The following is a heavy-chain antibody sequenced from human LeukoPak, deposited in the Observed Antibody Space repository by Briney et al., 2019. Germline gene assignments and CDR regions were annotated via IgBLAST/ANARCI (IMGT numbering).Heavy chain of an antibody. CDR2: ISSSGGSS. CDR1: GFTFSSYT. V-gene: IGHV3-64D*06. Sequence: PGGSLRLSCSASGFTFSSYTMHWVRQAPGKGLEYVSAISSSGGSSYHADSVKGRFTISRDNSKNTLYLQMSSLRAEDTAVYYCVKSGSGSYSWYFYLWGPGTLVTVSS. CDR3: VKSGSGSYSWYFYL. J-gene: IGHJ2*01. D-gene: IGHD3-10*01.